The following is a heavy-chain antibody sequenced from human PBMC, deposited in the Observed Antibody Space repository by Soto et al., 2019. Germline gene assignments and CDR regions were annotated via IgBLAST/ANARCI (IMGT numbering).Heavy chain of an antibody. CDR3: ARDAHYYDSSGPKPSLDY. D-gene: IGHD3-22*01. CDR1: GGSFSGYY. CDR2: INHSGST. V-gene: IGHV4-34*01. J-gene: IGHJ4*02. Sequence: XXTLSLPFAVYGGSFSGYYWRWIPQPPGKGLEWIGEINHSGSTNYNPSLKSRVTISVDTSKNQFSLKLSSVTAADTDVYYCARDAHYYDSSGPKPSLDYWGQGTLVTVSS.